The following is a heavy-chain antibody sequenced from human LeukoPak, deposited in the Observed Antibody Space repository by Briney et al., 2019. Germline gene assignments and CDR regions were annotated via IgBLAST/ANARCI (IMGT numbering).Heavy chain of an antibody. D-gene: IGHD3-9*01. CDR1: GGSISSYY. V-gene: IGHV4-59*01. Sequence: SETLSLTCTVSGGSISSYYWSWIRQPPGKGLEWIGYIYYSGSTNYNPSLKSRVTISVDTSKNQFSLKLSSVTAADTAVYYCARGLRYFDSLDSWGQGTLVTVSS. CDR3: ARGLRYFDSLDS. J-gene: IGHJ4*02. CDR2: IYYSGST.